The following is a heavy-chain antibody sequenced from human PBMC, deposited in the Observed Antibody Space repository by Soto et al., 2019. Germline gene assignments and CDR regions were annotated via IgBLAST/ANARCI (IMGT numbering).Heavy chain of an antibody. Sequence: PSETLSLTCSVSGDSISRSSYNWGWIRQSPGEGLEWIASIINNGGTQYNPSLKSRVTIFVDTSKNEFSLKVTSVTAADTGVYFCASRYAPSEFDHWGQGSLVTVSS. V-gene: IGHV4-39*01. CDR1: GDSISRSSYN. CDR2: IINNGGT. J-gene: IGHJ4*02. CDR3: ASRYAPSEFDH. D-gene: IGHD2-2*01.